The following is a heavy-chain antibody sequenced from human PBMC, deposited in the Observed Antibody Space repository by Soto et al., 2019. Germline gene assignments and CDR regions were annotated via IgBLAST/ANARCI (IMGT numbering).Heavy chain of an antibody. Sequence: PSETLSLTCAVSGGSISSGAYSWSWIRQPPGKGLEWIGYLYHGGATYSNPSLKNRVTISGDWSKNQFSLKLNSVTAADTAVYYCARAFKATGLFEYWGPVILVTVSS. V-gene: IGHV4-30-2*01. J-gene: IGHJ4*02. CDR2: LYHGGAT. D-gene: IGHD1-26*01. CDR1: GGSISSGAYS. CDR3: ARAFKATGLFEY.